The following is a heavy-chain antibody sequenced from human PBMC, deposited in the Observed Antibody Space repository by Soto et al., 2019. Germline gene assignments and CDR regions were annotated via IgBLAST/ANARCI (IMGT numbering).Heavy chain of an antibody. Sequence: QDQLVQSGAEVKKPGASVKVSCKASVFTSSGISWVRQAPGQRLEWMGWISTHNGNTIYAQKFQGRVIMTMDTSTTTVYMELRSLRPDDTAVYLCAGEGILVRFGAYDIWGQGTMVTVSS. D-gene: IGHD2-8*01. CDR2: ISTHNGNT. CDR1: VFTSSG. CDR3: AGEGILVRFGAYDI. V-gene: IGHV1-18*04. J-gene: IGHJ3*02.